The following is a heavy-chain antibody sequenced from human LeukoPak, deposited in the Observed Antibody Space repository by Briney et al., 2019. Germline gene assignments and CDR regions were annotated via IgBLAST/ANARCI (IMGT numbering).Heavy chain of an antibody. CDR3: ARAGLVIAEGYFDY. Sequence: SETLSLTCAVYGGSFSGYYWSWLRQPPGKGLEWIGEINHSGSTNYNPSLKSRVTISVDTSKNQFSLKLSSVTAADTAVYYCARAGLVIAEGYFDYWGQGTLVTVSS. J-gene: IGHJ4*02. CDR2: INHSGST. CDR1: GGSFSGYY. D-gene: IGHD2-15*01. V-gene: IGHV4-34*01.